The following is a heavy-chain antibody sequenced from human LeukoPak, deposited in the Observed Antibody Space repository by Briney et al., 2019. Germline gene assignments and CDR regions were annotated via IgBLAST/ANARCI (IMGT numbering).Heavy chain of an antibody. Sequence: GGSLRLSRAASGFTVSSNYMSWVRQAPGKGLEWVSVIYSGGSTYYADSVKGRFTISRDNSKNTLYLQMNSLRAEDTAVYYCARGSSPPAVYFDYWGQGTLVTVSS. D-gene: IGHD6-13*01. CDR1: GFTVSSNY. J-gene: IGHJ4*02. CDR2: IYSGGST. V-gene: IGHV3-53*01. CDR3: ARGSSPPAVYFDY.